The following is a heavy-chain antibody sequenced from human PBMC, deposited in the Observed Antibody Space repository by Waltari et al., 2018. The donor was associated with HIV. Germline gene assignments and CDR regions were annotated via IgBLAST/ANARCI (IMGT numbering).Heavy chain of an antibody. J-gene: IGHJ6*02. CDR1: GGSISSYY. CDR3: ARFVGSSWVHGMDV. Sequence: QVQLQESGPGLVKPSETLSLTCTVSGGSISSYYWSWIRQPAGKGLEWIGRIYTSGSTNYNPARKSRGTMSVDTSKNQFSLKLSAVTAADTAVYYCARFVGSSWVHGMDVWGQGTTVTVSS. CDR2: IYTSGST. D-gene: IGHD6-13*01. V-gene: IGHV4-4*07.